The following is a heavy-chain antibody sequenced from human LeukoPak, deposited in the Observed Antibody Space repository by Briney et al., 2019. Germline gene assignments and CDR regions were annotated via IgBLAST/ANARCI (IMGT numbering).Heavy chain of an antibody. D-gene: IGHD4-17*01. V-gene: IGHV3-23*01. CDR3: AKARNYYGVEDYLDH. CDR2: ISGSGGST. J-gene: IGHJ4*02. Sequence: GGSLRLSCAASGFTFSSYAMSWVRQAPGKGLEWVSAISGSGGSTYYADSVKGRFTISRDNSKNTLYLQMKSLRAEDTAVYYCAKARNYYGVEDYLDHWGQGTLVTVSS. CDR1: GFTFSSYA.